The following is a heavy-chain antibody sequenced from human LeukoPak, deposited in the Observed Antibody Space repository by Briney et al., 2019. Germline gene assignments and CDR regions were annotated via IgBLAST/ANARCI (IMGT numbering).Heavy chain of an antibody. CDR1: GLTFSRYW. V-gene: IGHV3-30-3*01. J-gene: IGHJ3*02. CDR2: ISYDGSNK. CDR3: ASLIVVLPAAMGLDAFDI. Sequence: GGSLRLSCAASGLTFSRYWMTWVRQAPGKGLEWVAVISYDGSNKYYADSVKGRFTISRDNSKNTLYLQMNSLRAEDTAVYYCASLIVVLPAAMGLDAFDIWGQGTMVTVSS. D-gene: IGHD2-2*01.